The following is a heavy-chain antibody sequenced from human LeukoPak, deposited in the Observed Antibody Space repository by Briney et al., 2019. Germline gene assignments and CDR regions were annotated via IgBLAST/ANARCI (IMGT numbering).Heavy chain of an antibody. J-gene: IGHJ6*03. Sequence: GGSLRLSCAASGFTLSSYWMHWVRQAPGKALVWVSRIKSDGSSTSYADSVKGRFTISRDNAKNTLYLQMNSLRAEDTAVYYCARVRGSSWYPKRLDYYHMAVWGKGTPVTVSS. CDR3: ARVRGSSWYPKRLDYYHMAV. V-gene: IGHV3-74*01. CDR1: GFTLSSYW. CDR2: IKSDGSST. D-gene: IGHD6-13*01.